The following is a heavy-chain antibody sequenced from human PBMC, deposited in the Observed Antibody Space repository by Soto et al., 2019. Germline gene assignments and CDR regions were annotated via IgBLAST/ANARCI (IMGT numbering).Heavy chain of an antibody. D-gene: IGHD6-13*01. V-gene: IGHV3-30*18. CDR2: ISYDGSNK. J-gene: IGHJ5*02. CDR1: GFTFGSYG. CDR3: AKDLIAAAGTGNWFDP. Sequence: QVQLVESGGGVVQPGRSLRLSCAASGFTFGSYGMHWVRQAPGKGLEWVAVISYDGSNKYYADSVKGRFTISRDNSKNTLYLQMNSLRAEDTAVYYCAKDLIAAAGTGNWFDPWGQGTLVTVSS.